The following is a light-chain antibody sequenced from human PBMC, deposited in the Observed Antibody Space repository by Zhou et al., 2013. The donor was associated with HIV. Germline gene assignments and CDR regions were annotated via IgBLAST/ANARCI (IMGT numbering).Light chain of an antibody. V-gene: IGKV1-5*03. CDR3: QQYNSYSWT. Sequence: IQLTQSPSSLSASVGDRVTITCRASQDINTFLAWYQQKPGTAPKLLIYKASSLESGVPSRFSGSGSGTEFTLTISSLQPDDFATYYCQQYNSYSWTFGQGTKVEIK. J-gene: IGKJ1*01. CDR1: QDINTF. CDR2: KAS.